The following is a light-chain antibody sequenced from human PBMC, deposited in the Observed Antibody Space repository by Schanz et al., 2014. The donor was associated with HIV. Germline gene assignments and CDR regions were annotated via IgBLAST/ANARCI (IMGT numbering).Light chain of an antibody. J-gene: IGKJ3*01. CDR2: GAS. Sequence: EIVLTQSPGTLSLSPGERASLSCRAGHIVNNRYFAWYKQEHGQPPRLLIYGASIRATGIPARFSGSGSGTDFTLTISSLEPEDFATYYCQQSYSTLRPFTFGPGTKVDIK. CDR1: HIVNNRY. V-gene: IGKV3-20*01. CDR3: QQSYSTLRPFT.